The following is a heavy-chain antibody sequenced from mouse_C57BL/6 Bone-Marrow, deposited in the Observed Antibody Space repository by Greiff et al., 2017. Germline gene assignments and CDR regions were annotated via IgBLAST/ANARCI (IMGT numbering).Heavy chain of an antibody. J-gene: IGHJ4*01. CDR3: ASPTGTGYARDY. V-gene: IGHV5-17*01. D-gene: IGHD4-1*02. CDR2: ISSGSSTI. CDR1: GFTFSDYG. Sequence: EVMLVESGGGLVKPGGSLKLSCAASGFTFSDYGMHWVRQAPEKGLEWVAYISSGSSTIYYADTVKGRFTISRDNAKNTLFLQMTSLRSEDTAMYYCASPTGTGYARDYWGQGTSVTVSS.